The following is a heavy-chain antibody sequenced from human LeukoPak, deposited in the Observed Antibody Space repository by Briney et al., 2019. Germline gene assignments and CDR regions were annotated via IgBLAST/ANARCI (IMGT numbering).Heavy chain of an antibody. Sequence: GGSLRLSCAASGFTFSSYAMSWVRQAPGKGLEWVSAISGSGGSTYYADSVKGRFTISRDNSKNTQYLQMNSLRAEDTAVYYCAKDIGSAAVAGTPTGWFDPWGQGTLVTVSS. CDR3: AKDIGSAAVAGTPTGWFDP. CDR2: ISGSGGST. J-gene: IGHJ5*02. D-gene: IGHD6-19*01. V-gene: IGHV3-23*01. CDR1: GFTFSSYA.